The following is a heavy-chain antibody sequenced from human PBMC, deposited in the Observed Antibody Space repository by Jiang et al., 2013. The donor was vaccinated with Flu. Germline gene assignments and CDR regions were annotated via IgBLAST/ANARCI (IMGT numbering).Heavy chain of an antibody. V-gene: IGHV4-39*01. CDR1: GGSISSSSYY. CDR2: SIIWEH. D-gene: IGHD3-22*01. J-gene: IGHJ4*02. Sequence: TVSGGSISSSSYYWGSDPPAPTEGGWSGLGVSIIWEHLLQPSLKSRVTISVDTSKNQFSLKLSSVTAADTAVYYCARTRVMVITSRSFLPDYWGQGTLVTVSS. CDR3: ARTRVMVITSRSFLPDY.